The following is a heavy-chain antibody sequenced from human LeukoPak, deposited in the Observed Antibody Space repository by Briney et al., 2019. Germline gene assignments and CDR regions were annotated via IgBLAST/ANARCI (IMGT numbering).Heavy chain of an antibody. V-gene: IGHV4-4*09. J-gene: IGHJ4*02. CDR3: TRGFLQIDY. Sequence: PSDTLSLICTVSGGSFSNYFWTWIRQPPGKGRDTIGYKYPRGTTNYTPALESRVTMSVDTSMNQISLRLYSVTAADTDVYYCTRGFLQIDYWGQKTLVTVSS. CDR2: KYPRGTT. CDR1: GGSFSNYF.